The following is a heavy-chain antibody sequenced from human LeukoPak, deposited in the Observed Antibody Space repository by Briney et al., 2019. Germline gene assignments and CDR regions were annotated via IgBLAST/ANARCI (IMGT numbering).Heavy chain of an antibody. D-gene: IGHD6-13*01. J-gene: IGHJ4*02. V-gene: IGHV4-59*08. CDR2: IYYSGGT. CDR3: ARQTEAGTVPFDY. Sequence: SETLSLTCTVSGGSISSYYWSWIRQPPGKGLEWIGYIYYSGGTNYNPSLKSRVTISVDTSKNQFSLKLSSVTAADTAVYYCARQTEAGTVPFDYWGQGTLVTVSS. CDR1: GGSISSYY.